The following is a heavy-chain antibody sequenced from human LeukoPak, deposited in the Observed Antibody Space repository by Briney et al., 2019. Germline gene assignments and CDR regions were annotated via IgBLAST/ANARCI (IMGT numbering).Heavy chain of an antibody. D-gene: IGHD2-2*01. Sequence: ASVKVSCKASGYTFTSYYMHWVRQAPGQGLEWMGIINPSGGSTSYAQKFQGRVTMTRDTSTSTVYMELSSLRSEDTAVYYCAREECSSTSCPQTIDYWGQGTPVTVSS. CDR2: INPSGGST. V-gene: IGHV1-46*03. CDR1: GYTFTSYY. J-gene: IGHJ4*02. CDR3: AREECSSTSCPQTIDY.